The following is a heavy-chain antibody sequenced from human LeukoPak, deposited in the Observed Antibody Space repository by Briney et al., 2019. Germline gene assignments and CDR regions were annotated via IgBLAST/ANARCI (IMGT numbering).Heavy chain of an antibody. D-gene: IGHD3-3*01. V-gene: IGHV1-46*01. CDR1: GYTFTSYY. J-gene: IGHJ4*02. Sequence: ASVKVSCKASGYTFTSYYMHWVRQAPGQGLEWMGIINPSGGSTSYAQEFQGRVTMTRDTSISTACMELSRLRSDDTAVYYCARDASYYDFWSGDGPIDYWGQGTLVTVSS. CDR2: INPSGGST. CDR3: ARDASYYDFWSGDGPIDY.